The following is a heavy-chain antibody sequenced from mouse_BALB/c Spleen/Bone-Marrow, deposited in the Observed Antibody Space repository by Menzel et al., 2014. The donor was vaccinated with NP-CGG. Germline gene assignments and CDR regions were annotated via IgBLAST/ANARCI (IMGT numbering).Heavy chain of an antibody. CDR1: GYTFTSYW. CDR2: IYPGDGDT. CDR3: AKEGRGAY. J-gene: IGHJ3*01. Sequence: QVHVKQSGAELARPGASVKLSCKASGYTFTSYWMQWVKQRPGQGLEWIGAIYPGDGDTRYTQKFKGKATLTADKSSSTAYMQLSSLASEDSAVYYCAKEGRGAYWGQGTLVTVSA. D-gene: IGHD3-3*01. V-gene: IGHV1-87*01.